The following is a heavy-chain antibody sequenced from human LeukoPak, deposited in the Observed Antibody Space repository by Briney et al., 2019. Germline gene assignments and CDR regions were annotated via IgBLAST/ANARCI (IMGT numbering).Heavy chain of an antibody. J-gene: IGHJ4*02. Sequence: SQTLSLTCAISGDSVSGNSAVAWNWLRQPPSRRLEWLGRTYYRSNWNNDYAVSVKSRITINPDTSKNQFSLHLNSVTPEDTAVYYCARGRNSGFDYWGQGTLVTVST. CDR2: TYYRSNWNN. CDR3: ARGRNSGFDY. V-gene: IGHV6-1*01. CDR1: GDSVSGNSAVA. D-gene: IGHD2/OR15-2a*01.